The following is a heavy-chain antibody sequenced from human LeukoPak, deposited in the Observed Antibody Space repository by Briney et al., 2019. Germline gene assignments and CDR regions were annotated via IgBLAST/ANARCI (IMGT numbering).Heavy chain of an antibody. CDR2: IYYSGST. Sequence: PSETLSLTCTVPGGSISSYYWSWIRQPPGKGLEWIGYIYYSGSTNYNPSLKSRVTISVDTSKNQFSLKLSSVTAADTAVYYCARGVDYGDPLHFDYWGQGTLVTVSS. CDR1: GGSISSYY. V-gene: IGHV4-59*01. CDR3: ARGVDYGDPLHFDY. J-gene: IGHJ4*02. D-gene: IGHD4-17*01.